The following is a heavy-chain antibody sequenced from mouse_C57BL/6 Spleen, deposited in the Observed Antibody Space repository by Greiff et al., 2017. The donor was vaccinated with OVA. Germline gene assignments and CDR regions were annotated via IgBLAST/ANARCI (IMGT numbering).Heavy chain of an antibody. Sequence: EVQRVESGGDLVKPGGSLKLSCAASGFTFSSYGMSWVRQTPDKRLEWVATISSGGSYTYYPDSVKGRFTISRDNAKNTLYLQMSSLKSEDTAMYYCARHGQLRLPNYYAMDYWGQGTSVTVSS. CDR1: GFTFSSYG. CDR3: ARHGQLRLPNYYAMDY. D-gene: IGHD3-2*02. J-gene: IGHJ4*01. V-gene: IGHV5-6*01. CDR2: ISSGGSYT.